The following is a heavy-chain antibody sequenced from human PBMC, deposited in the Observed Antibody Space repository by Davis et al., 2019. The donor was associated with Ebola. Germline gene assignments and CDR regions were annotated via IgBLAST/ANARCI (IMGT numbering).Heavy chain of an antibody. V-gene: IGHV6-1*01. CDR1: GDSVSRNIAA. CDR3: VRDSAAGKVDY. Sequence: SQTLSLTCAISGDSVSRNIAAWSWIRQSPSRGLEWLGRTYYRSKWYNDYAVSVKSRIIINPDTSKNQFSLQLNSVTPEDTAVYYCVRDSAAGKVDYWGQGTPVTVSS. D-gene: IGHD6-13*01. J-gene: IGHJ4*02. CDR2: TYYRSKWYN.